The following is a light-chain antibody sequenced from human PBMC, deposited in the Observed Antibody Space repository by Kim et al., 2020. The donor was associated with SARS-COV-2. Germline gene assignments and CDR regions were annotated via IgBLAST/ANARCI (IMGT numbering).Light chain of an antibody. CDR1: SSDVGGYNY. Sequence: GQSITISCTGTSSDVGGYNYVSWYQQHPGKAPKLMIYDASNRPSGVSNRFSGSKSGNTASLTISGLQAEDEADYYCSSYTSSSTNVFGTGTKVTVL. CDR3: SSYTSSSTNV. J-gene: IGLJ1*01. CDR2: DAS. V-gene: IGLV2-14*03.